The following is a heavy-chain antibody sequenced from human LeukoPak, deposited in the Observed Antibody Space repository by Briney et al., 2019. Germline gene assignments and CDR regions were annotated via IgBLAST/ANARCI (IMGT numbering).Heavy chain of an antibody. V-gene: IGHV1-8*01. D-gene: IGHD4-23*01. CDR2: IHANSGKA. CDR3: ARGHYGGNRSFDN. Sequence: GASVRVSCKTSGYTFRDYEINWVRQAPGLGLEWVAWIHANSGKAGSAQKFQGRVTLTRDTSTETAFMELSGLTSDDSATYFCARGHYGGNRSFDNWGQGTLVTVSS. CDR1: GYTFRDYE. J-gene: IGHJ4*02.